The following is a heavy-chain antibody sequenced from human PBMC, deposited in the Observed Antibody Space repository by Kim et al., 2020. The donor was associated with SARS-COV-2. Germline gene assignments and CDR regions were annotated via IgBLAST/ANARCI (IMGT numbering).Heavy chain of an antibody. Sequence: ADSVKGRFTISRDNAKNSLYLQMNSLRAEDTAVYYCAREDYYDSGGAFDIWGQGTMVTVSS. J-gene: IGHJ3*02. D-gene: IGHD3-10*01. CDR3: AREDYYDSGGAFDI. V-gene: IGHV3-21*01.